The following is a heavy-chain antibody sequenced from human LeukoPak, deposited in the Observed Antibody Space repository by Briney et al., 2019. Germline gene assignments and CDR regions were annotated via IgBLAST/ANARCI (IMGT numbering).Heavy chain of an antibody. J-gene: IGHJ4*02. D-gene: IGHD6-13*01. CDR2: IKQDARAT. V-gene: IGHV3-7*01. Sequence: GGSLRLSCAASGFTFSNYLMTWVRQAPGKGLEWVANIKQDARATFYGASVKGRFTISRDNSKNSLYLQMDSLRVEDTAVYYCATSDATAGGPYWGQGTLVTVSS. CDR3: ATSDATAGGPY. CDR1: GFTFSNYL.